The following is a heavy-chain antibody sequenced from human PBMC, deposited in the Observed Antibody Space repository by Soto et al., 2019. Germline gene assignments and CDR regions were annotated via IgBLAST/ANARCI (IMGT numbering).Heavy chain of an antibody. J-gene: IGHJ6*02. V-gene: IGHV1-2*02. Sequence: ASLKVSCKASGYTFTSYYMHWVRQAPGQGLEWMGWINPNSGGTNYAQKFQGRVTMTRDTSISTAYMELSRLRSDDTAVYYCARDQVVPAAMNYYYYGMDVWGQGTTVTVSS. CDR2: INPNSGGT. D-gene: IGHD2-2*01. CDR3: ARDQVVPAAMNYYYYGMDV. CDR1: GYTFTSYY.